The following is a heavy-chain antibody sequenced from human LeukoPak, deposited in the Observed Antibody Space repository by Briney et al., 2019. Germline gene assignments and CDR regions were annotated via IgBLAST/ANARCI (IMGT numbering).Heavy chain of an antibody. CDR1: GFTFSSYG. CDR3: AKALLPFAAVTAQSDY. V-gene: IGHV3-30*02. Sequence: GGSLRLSCAASGFTFSSYGMHWVRQAPGKGLEWVAFIRYDGGNKYYADSVKGRFTISRDNSKNTLYLQMNSLRAEDTAVYYCAKALLPFAAVTAQSDYWGQGTLVTVSS. J-gene: IGHJ4*02. CDR2: IRYDGGNK. D-gene: IGHD3-22*01.